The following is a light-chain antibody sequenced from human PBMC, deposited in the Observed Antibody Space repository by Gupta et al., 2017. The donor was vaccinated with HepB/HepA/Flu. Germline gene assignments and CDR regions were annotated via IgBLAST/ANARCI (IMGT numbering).Light chain of an antibody. CDR3: QQYNNWPPLT. CDR2: GAS. Sequence: EIVLTQSPATLSVSPGERATLSCRASQSLSSNLAWYQQKPGQAPRLLIYGASTRATGIPARFSGSESGTEFTLTISSLQYEDFAVYYCQQYNNWPPLTFGGGTKVEIK. J-gene: IGKJ4*01. V-gene: IGKV3-15*01. CDR1: QSLSSN.